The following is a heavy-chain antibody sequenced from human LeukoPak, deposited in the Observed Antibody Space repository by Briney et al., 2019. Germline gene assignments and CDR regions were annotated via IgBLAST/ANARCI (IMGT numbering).Heavy chain of an antibody. CDR1: GFTFSSYA. CDR3: AAYYDFWSGQGGLYYGMDV. J-gene: IGHJ6*02. Sequence: GGSLRLSCAASGFTFSSYAMSWVRQAPGKGLEWVSAISGSGGSTYYAGSVKGRFTISRDNSKNTLYLQMNSLRAEDTAVYYCAAYYDFWSGQGGLYYGMDVWGQGTTVTVSS. D-gene: IGHD3-3*01. CDR2: ISGSGGST. V-gene: IGHV3-23*01.